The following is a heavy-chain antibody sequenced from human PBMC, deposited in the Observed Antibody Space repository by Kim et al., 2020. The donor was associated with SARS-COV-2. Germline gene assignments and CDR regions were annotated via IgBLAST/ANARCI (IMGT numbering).Heavy chain of an antibody. D-gene: IGHD3-9*01. CDR1: GGTFSSYA. J-gene: IGHJ6*02. Sequence: SVKVSCKASGGTFSSYAISWVRQAPGQGLEWMGGIIPIFGTANYAQKFQGRVTITADESTSTAYMELSSLRSEDTAVYYCARHYDILTGSYYYGMDVWGQGTTVTVSS. CDR3: ARHYDILTGSYYYGMDV. CDR2: IIPIFGTA. V-gene: IGHV1-69*13.